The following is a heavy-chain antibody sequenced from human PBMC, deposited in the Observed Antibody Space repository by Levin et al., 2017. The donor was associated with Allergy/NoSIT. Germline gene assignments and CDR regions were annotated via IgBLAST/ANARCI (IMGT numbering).Heavy chain of an antibody. Sequence: GGSLRLSCEASGFTFTNAWMSWVRQAPGRGLEWVGRVKSKTDGGTTDYAAPGKGRFTISRDDSKNTLYLQMNSLKTEDTAVYYCTTLHTMETSEVYWGQGTLVTVSS. CDR2: VKSKTDGGTT. CDR3: TTLHTMETSEVY. D-gene: IGHD3-10*01. J-gene: IGHJ4*02. V-gene: IGHV3-15*01. CDR1: GFTFTNAW.